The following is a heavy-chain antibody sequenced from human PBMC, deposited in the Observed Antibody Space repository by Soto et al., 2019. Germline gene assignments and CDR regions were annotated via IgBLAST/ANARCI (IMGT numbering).Heavy chain of an antibody. CDR3: ARGSFEYCSGGSCTWWVWFDP. J-gene: IGHJ5*02. Sequence: QVQLVQSGAEVKKPGSSMKVSCKASGGTFSSYAISWVRQAPGQGLEWMGGIIPIFGTANYAQKFQGRVTITADESTSTAYMELSSLRSEDTAVYYCARGSFEYCSGGSCTWWVWFDPWGQGTLVTVSS. D-gene: IGHD2-15*01. CDR2: IIPIFGTA. CDR1: GGTFSSYA. V-gene: IGHV1-69*12.